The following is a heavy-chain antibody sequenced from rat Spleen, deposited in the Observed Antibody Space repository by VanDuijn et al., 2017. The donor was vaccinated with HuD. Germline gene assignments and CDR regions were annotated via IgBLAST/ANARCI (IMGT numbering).Heavy chain of an antibody. CDR2: ITNTGGST. CDR3: AVAEYGY. CDR1: GFTFNNYW. J-gene: IGHJ2*01. V-gene: IGHV5-31*01. Sequence: EVQLVESGGGLVQPGRSLKLSCVASGFTFNNYWMTWIRQAPGKGLEWVASITNTGGSTYYPGSVKGRVTISREYAKSTLSMQRDRLRSEDTSTYYCAVAEYGYCGQGVMITVSS. D-gene: IGHD1-11*01.